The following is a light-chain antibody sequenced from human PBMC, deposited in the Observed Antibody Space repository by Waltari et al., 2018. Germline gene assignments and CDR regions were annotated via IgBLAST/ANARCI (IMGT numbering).Light chain of an antibody. CDR1: QSLVFSNGNTY. CDR2: EVS. Sequence: DVVMTQSPLSLPVILGQPASISFMSSQSLVFSNGNTYLNWFQQSPGQSPRRLIYEVSNRDSGVPDRFSGSGSGPDFTLKISRVEAEDVGLYFCMQGTHWPYTFGQGTKLEIK. J-gene: IGKJ2*01. V-gene: IGKV2-30*01. CDR3: MQGTHWPYT.